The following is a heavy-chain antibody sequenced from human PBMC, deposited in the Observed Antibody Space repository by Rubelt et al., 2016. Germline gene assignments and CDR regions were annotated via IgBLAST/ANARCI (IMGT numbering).Heavy chain of an antibody. CDR3: ARVGAMYYYYGMDV. Sequence: QVQLQESGPGLVKPSETLSLTCTVSGGSISSYYWSWIRQPPGKGLEWIGYIYYTGGTTYNHSLKSRVTISVDTSKNQFSLKLRSVTAADTAVYYCARVGAMYYYYGMDVWGQGTTVTVSS. J-gene: IGHJ6*02. V-gene: IGHV4-59*01. CDR1: GGSISSYY. CDR2: IYYTGGT. D-gene: IGHD1-26*01.